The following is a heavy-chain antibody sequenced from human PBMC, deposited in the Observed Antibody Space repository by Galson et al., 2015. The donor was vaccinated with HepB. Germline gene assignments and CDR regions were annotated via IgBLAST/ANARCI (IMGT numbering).Heavy chain of an antibody. CDR2: INHSGGT. CDR1: GFSFKTYW. CDR3: ARGQEAATFRYFDL. Sequence: LRLSCAASGFSFKTYWMSWVRQPAGKGLEWIGEINHSGGTNCNPSLKSRVTISVDTSKNQFSLKLTSVTAADAGVYYCARGQEAATFRYFDLWGRGTLVTVSS. J-gene: IGHJ2*01. V-gene: IGHV4-34*01. D-gene: IGHD3-16*01.